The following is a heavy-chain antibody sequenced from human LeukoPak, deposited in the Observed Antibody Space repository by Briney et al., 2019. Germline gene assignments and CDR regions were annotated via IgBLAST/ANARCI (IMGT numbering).Heavy chain of an antibody. V-gene: IGHV3-15*07. CDR3: TVNQESTA. D-gene: IGHD2-8*02. J-gene: IGHJ5*02. Sequence: GESLRLSCAASGFSLSSAWMNWVRQAPGKGLEWVGRMKNKAGGGTTDHAAPVKGRFTISRDDSSNMFYLQMNGLKTEDTAVYYCTVNQESTAWGQGTLVTVSS. CDR2: MKNKAGGGTT. CDR1: GFSLSSAW.